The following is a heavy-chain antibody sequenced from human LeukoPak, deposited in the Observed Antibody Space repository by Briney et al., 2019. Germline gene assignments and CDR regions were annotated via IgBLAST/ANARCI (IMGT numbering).Heavy chain of an antibody. D-gene: IGHD2-2*01. V-gene: IGHV3-30*02. CDR1: GFTFSSYG. Sequence: GGSLRLSCAASGFTFSSYGMHWVRQAPGKGLEWVAFIRYDGSNKYYADSVKGRFTISRDNSKNPLYLQMNSLRAEDTAVYYCAKDQLGYCSSTSCCPFDYWGQGTLVTVSS. CDR2: IRYDGSNK. CDR3: AKDQLGYCSSTSCCPFDY. J-gene: IGHJ4*02.